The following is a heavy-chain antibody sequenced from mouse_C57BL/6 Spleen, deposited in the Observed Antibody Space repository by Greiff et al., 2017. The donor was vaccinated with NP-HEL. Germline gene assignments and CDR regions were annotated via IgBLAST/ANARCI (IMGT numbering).Heavy chain of an antibody. CDR3: ARWTGTFYAMDD. D-gene: IGHD4-1*01. CDR2: INPSSGYT. Sequence: VQLQQSGAELARPGASVKMSCKASGYTFTSYTMHWVKQRPGQGLEWIGYINPSSGYTKYNQKFKDKATLTADKSSSTAYMQLSSLTSEDSAVYYCARWTGTFYAMDDWGQGTSVTVSS. J-gene: IGHJ4*01. CDR1: GYTFTSYT. V-gene: IGHV1-4*01.